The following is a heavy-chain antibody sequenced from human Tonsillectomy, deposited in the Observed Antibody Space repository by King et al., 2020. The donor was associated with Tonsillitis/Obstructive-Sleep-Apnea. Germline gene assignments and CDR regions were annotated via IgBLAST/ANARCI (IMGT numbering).Heavy chain of an antibody. V-gene: IGHV3-9*01. D-gene: IGHD1-7*01. Sequence: QLVQSGGGLVQPGRSLRLSCAASGFTFDDYAMHWVRQAPGKGLEWVSGISWNSGSIGYADSVKGRFTISRDNAKNSLYLQMNSLRAEDTALYYCAKDWGAELELTNADYWGQGTLVTVSS. CDR3: AKDWGAELELTNADY. CDR2: ISWNSGSI. CDR1: GFTFDDYA. J-gene: IGHJ4*02.